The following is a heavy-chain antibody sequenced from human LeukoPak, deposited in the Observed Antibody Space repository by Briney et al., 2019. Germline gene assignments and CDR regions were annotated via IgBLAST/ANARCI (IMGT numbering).Heavy chain of an antibody. J-gene: IGHJ4*02. Sequence: APGKASCKASGYTFTHYYMHWGLRAPGQRRKGMGVINPTGGSTSYAQKPHLRVTMTHDKSTSTAYIPPSSLRSEGTAVHHCARKAGGSSRSDYSGQGPLVTVSS. V-gene: IGHV1-46*03. D-gene: IGHD3-10*01. CDR1: GYTFTHYY. CDR2: INPTGGST. CDR3: ARKAGGSSRSDY.